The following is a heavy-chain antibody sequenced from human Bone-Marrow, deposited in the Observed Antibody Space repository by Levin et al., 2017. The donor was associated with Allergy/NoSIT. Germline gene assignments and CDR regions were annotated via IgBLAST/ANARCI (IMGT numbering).Heavy chain of an antibody. CDR2: IDYSGST. J-gene: IGHJ4*02. V-gene: IGHV4-39*01. Sequence: SETLSLTCTVSGGSISSSSYYWGWIRQPPGKGLEWIGSIDYSGSTYYNPSLKSRVTISVDTSKNQFSLKLSSVTAADTAVYYGARGAVVVPAAIAPFDYWGQGTLVTVSS. CDR1: GGSISSSSYY. CDR3: ARGAVVVPAAIAPFDY. D-gene: IGHD2-2*02.